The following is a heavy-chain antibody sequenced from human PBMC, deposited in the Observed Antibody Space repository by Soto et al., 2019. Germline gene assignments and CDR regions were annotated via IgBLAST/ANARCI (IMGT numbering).Heavy chain of an antibody. CDR1: GDSVSSNSAA. Sequence: SQTLSLTCAISGDSVSSNSAAWNWIRQSPSRGLEWLGRTYYRSKWYNDYAVSVKSRITINPDTSKNQFSLQLNSVTPEDTAVYYCARSLVGDYVWGSYRYNYYYGMDVWGQGTTVTVSS. J-gene: IGHJ6*02. D-gene: IGHD3-16*02. CDR2: TYYRSKWYN. CDR3: ARSLVGDYVWGSYRYNYYYGMDV. V-gene: IGHV6-1*01.